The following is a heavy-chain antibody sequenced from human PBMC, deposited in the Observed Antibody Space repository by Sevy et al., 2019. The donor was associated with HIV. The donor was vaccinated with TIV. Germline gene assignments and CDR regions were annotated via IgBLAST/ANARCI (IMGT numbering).Heavy chain of an antibody. J-gene: IGHJ6*02. Sequence: ASVKVSCKASGYTFISYGISWVRQAPGQGLEWMGWISGDNGNTISAQNLQGRVTMSTDTFTSTAYMELRSLRSDDTAVRYCARDSMPTVQGIIITPYYYGMDLWGQWTTVTVSS. V-gene: IGHV1-18*01. CDR3: ARDSMPTVQGIIITPYYYGMDL. CDR2: ISGDNGNT. CDR1: GYTFISYG. D-gene: IGHD3-10*01.